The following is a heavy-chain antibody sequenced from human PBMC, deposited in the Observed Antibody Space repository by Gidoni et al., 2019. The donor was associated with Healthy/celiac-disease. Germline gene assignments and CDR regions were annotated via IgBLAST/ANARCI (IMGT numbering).Heavy chain of an antibody. J-gene: IGHJ5*02. V-gene: IGHV3-66*02. CDR2: IYSGGST. D-gene: IGHD3-3*01. CDR1: GFTLSTNH. CDR3: AGGGRDDVWSGYYPAWFDP. Sequence: EVQLVESVGGLVQPGGSLRLSCAASGFTLSTNHMSWVRQAPGKGLEWGSVIYSGGSTYYADSVKGRFTISRDNSKNTLYLQMNSLRAEDTAVYYCAGGGRDDVWSGYYPAWFDPWGQGTLVTVSS.